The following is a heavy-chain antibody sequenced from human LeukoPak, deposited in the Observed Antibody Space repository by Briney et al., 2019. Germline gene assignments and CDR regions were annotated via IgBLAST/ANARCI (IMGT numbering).Heavy chain of an antibody. CDR1: GGSISSGGYY. CDR2: IYHSGST. J-gene: IGHJ6*03. CDR3: ATRFLEWSSHSYMDV. V-gene: IGHV4-30-2*01. D-gene: IGHD3-3*01. Sequence: SQTLSLTCTASGGSISSGGYYWSWIRQPPGKGLEWIGYIYHSGSTYYNPSLKSRVTISVDRSKNQFSLKLSSVTAADTAVYYCATRFLEWSSHSYMDVWGKGTTVTVSS.